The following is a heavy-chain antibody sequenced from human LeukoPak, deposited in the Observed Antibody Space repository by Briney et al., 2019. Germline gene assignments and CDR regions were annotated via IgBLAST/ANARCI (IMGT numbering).Heavy chain of an antibody. J-gene: IGHJ5*02. CDR2: INTDESST. Sequence: GGSLRLSCAASGFTFSSYWMHWVRQAPGKGLVWVSRINTDESSTSYADSVKGRFTLSRDNSKNTLYLQMNSLRTEDTAVYYCAKDAEIAVAGWGDSFDPWGQGTLVTVSS. CDR3: AKDAEIAVAGWGDSFDP. D-gene: IGHD6-19*01. V-gene: IGHV3-74*01. CDR1: GFTFSSYW.